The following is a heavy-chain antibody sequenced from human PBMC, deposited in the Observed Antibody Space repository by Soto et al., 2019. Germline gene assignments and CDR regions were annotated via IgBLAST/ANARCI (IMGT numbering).Heavy chain of an antibody. J-gene: IGHJ4*02. Sequence: EVQLVESGGGLVQPGRSLRLSCAASGFTFDDYAMHWVRQAPGKGLEWVSGISWNSGSIGYADSVKGRFTTSRDNAKNSLYLQMNSLRAEDTALYYCAKQAGWFGDVFDYWGQGTLVTVSS. CDR1: GFTFDDYA. V-gene: IGHV3-9*01. CDR3: AKQAGWFGDVFDY. D-gene: IGHD3-10*01. CDR2: ISWNSGSI.